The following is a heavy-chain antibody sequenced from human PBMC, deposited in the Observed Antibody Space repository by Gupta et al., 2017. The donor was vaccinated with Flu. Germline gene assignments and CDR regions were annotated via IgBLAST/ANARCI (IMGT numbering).Heavy chain of an antibody. J-gene: IGHJ3*01. Sequence: FWGALRKSQGGGVEWIGSISHNGTTPYNRSLRGRVTISVATSKSQVSLRVASVTAADAGVYYCARHSDAGDNQHGFDVWGQGTKVTVSS. CDR1: F. CDR2: ISHNGTT. V-gene: IGHV4-39*01. CDR3: ARHSDAGDNQHGFDV. D-gene: IGHD2-2*01.